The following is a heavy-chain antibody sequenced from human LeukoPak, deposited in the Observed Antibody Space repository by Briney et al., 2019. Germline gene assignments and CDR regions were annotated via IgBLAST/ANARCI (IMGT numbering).Heavy chain of an antibody. CDR2: IYPRDSDT. CDR3: ARLLSGGLTGVDY. V-gene: IGHV5-51*01. J-gene: IGHJ4*02. D-gene: IGHD2-8*02. Sequence: GESLKISSQVSGYSFTNYWIGWVRQMPGKGLEWMGIIYPRDSDTTYSPSFQGQVTISADKSISTAYLQWTSLKASDTAMYYCARLLSGGLTGVDYWGQGTLVTVSS. CDR1: GYSFTNYW.